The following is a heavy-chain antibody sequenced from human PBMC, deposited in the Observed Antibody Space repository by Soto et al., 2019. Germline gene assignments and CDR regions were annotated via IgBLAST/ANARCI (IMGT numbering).Heavy chain of an antibody. CDR2: IYYDGRT. D-gene: IGHD6-19*01. J-gene: IGHJ4*02. CDR3: ARDVCCSV. V-gene: IGHV4-61*01. CDR1: GGSISSGNYY. Sequence: QVQLQEAGPGLVKPSETLSLTCTVSGGSISSGNYYWSWIRQSPGKGLEWIGYIYYDGRTNYNPSLKSRVTISADTSKSQSSLKLNSVTAADTAMYYCARDVCCSVWGQGTLVTVSS.